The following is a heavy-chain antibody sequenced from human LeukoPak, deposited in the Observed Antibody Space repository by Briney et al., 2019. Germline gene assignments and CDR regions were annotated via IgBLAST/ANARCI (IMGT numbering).Heavy chain of an antibody. Sequence: GASVKVSCKASGYTFTNYGISWVRQAPGQGLEWIGWVGAYDGDTNYAEKVQGRVTMTTDTSTSTAYLELRSLRSDDTAVYYCARDYDRWNNDCFDPWGQGTLVTVSS. CDR3: ARDYDRWNNDCFDP. CDR2: VGAYDGDT. V-gene: IGHV1-18*01. CDR1: GYTFTNYG. J-gene: IGHJ5*02. D-gene: IGHD1/OR15-1a*01.